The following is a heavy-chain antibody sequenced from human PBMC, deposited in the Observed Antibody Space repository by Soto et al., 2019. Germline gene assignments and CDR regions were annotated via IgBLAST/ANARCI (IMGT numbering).Heavy chain of an antibody. CDR3: ARTVVVVAARTYYYYGMDV. Sequence: ASVKVSCKASGYTFTSYDINWVRQATGQGLEWMGWMNPNSGNTGYAQKFQGRVTMTRNTSISTAYMELSSLRSEDTAVYYCARTVVVVAARTYYYYGMDVWGEGSTVTVSS. V-gene: IGHV1-8*01. CDR1: GYTFTSYD. CDR2: MNPNSGNT. D-gene: IGHD2-15*01. J-gene: IGHJ6*04.